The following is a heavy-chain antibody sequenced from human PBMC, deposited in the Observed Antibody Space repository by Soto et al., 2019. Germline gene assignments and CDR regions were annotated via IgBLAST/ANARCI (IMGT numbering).Heavy chain of an antibody. J-gene: IGHJ5*02. CDR3: ARSLMTTVNTSWFDP. D-gene: IGHD4-17*01. Sequence: LSLTCTVPGGSICSGGYYRSWIRQTPGKGLEWIGYIYYSGSTYYNPSLKSRVTISVDTSKNQFSLKLSSVTAADTAVYYCARSLMTTVNTSWFDPWGQGTLVTVSS. CDR2: IYYSGST. V-gene: IGHV4-30-4*01. CDR1: GGSICSGGYY.